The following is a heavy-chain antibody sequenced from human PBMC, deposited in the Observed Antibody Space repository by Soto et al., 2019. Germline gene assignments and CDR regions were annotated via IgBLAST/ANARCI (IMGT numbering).Heavy chain of an antibody. D-gene: IGHD1-1*01. Sequence: GESLKISCKGSGYSFTSYWIGWVRQMPGKGLEWMGIIYPGDSDTRYSPSFQGQVTISADKSISTAYLQWSSLKASDTAMYYCARHTLEMATTRTYYYYGMDVWGQGTTVTVSS. J-gene: IGHJ6*02. CDR2: IYPGDSDT. V-gene: IGHV5-51*01. CDR3: ARHTLEMATTRTYYYYGMDV. CDR1: GYSFTSYW.